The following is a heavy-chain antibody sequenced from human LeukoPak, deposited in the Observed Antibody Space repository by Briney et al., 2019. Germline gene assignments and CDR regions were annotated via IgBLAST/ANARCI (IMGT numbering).Heavy chain of an antibody. D-gene: IGHD3-10*01. Sequence: SETLSLACAASGGSISSSNWWSWVRQPPGKGLEWIGEIYHSGSTNYNPSLKSRVTISVDKSKNQFSLKLSSVTAADTAVYYCAREQVLLWFGDPNSYYYYMDVWGKGTTVTVSS. CDR1: GGSISSSNW. J-gene: IGHJ6*03. CDR2: IYHSGST. CDR3: AREQVLLWFGDPNSYYYYMDV. V-gene: IGHV4-4*02.